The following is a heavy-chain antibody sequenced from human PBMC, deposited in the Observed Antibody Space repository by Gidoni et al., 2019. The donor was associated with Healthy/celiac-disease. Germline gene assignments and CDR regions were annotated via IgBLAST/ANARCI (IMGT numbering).Heavy chain of an antibody. CDR2: INAGNGNT. CDR1: GYTFTSYA. CDR3: ARDFGYYDSSGYQSPFMDY. Sequence: QVQLVQSGAEVKKPGASVKVSCKASGYTFTSYAMHWVRQAPGQRLEWMGWINAGNGNTKYSQKFQGRVTITSDTSASTAYMELSSLRSEDTAVYYCARDFGYYDSSGYQSPFMDYWGQGTLVPVSS. J-gene: IGHJ4*02. V-gene: IGHV1-3*01. D-gene: IGHD3-22*01.